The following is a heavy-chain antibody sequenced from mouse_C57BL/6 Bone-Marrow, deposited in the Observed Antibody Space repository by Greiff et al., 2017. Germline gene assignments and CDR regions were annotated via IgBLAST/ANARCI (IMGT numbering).Heavy chain of an antibody. CDR1: GFNIKDDY. CDR3: TTFTTVVATRVDD. Sequence: VQLKQSGAELVRPGASVKLSCTASGFNIKDDYMHWVKQRPEQGLEWIGWIDPENGDTEYASKFQGKATITADTSSNTAYLQLSSLTSEDTAVYYCTTFTTVVATRVDDWGQGTTLTVSS. J-gene: IGHJ2*01. D-gene: IGHD1-1*01. CDR2: IDPENGDT. V-gene: IGHV14-4*01.